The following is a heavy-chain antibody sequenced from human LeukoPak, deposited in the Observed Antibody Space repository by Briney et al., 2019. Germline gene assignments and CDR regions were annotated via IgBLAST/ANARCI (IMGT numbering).Heavy chain of an antibody. D-gene: IGHD3-22*01. CDR1: GGSISSYY. J-gene: IGHJ5*02. CDR2: IYYNGNT. CDR3: ARGLSDSSGYYYGGRFDP. V-gene: IGHV4-59*01. Sequence: SETLSLTCTVSGGSISSYYWSWIRQPPGKGLEWIGYIYYNGNTNYNPSLKSRVTISGDTSKNQFSLKLSSVTAADTAVYYCARGLSDSSGYYYGGRFDPWGQGTLVTVSS.